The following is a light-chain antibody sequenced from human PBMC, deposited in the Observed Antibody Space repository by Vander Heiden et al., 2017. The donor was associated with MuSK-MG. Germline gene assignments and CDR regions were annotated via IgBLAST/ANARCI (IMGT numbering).Light chain of an antibody. CDR1: QDISNY. Sequence: DIQMTQSPSSLSASVGDRATITCQASQDISNYLNWYQQKPGKAPKLLIYDASNLETGVPSRFSGSGSGTDFTFTISSLQPEDIATYYCQQDDNLPLTFGGGTKVEIK. V-gene: IGKV1-33*01. CDR2: DAS. CDR3: QQDDNLPLT. J-gene: IGKJ4*01.